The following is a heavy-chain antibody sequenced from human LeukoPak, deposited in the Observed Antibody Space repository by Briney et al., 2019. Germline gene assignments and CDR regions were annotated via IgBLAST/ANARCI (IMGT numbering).Heavy chain of an antibody. J-gene: IGHJ4*02. CDR2: ISSSSSTI. Sequence: PGGSLRLSCAASGFTFSSYSMNWVRQAPGKGLEWVSYISSSSSTIYYADSVKGRFTISRDNAKNSLYLQMNSLRDEDTAVCYCARGSLCSSTSCYSPVWGQGTLVTVSS. CDR3: ARGSLCSSTSCYSPV. D-gene: IGHD2-2*01. V-gene: IGHV3-48*02. CDR1: GFTFSSYS.